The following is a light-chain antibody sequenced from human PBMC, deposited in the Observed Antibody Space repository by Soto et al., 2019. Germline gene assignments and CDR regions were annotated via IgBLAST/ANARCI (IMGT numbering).Light chain of an antibody. V-gene: IGLV2-14*01. CDR1: SSDVGGYNY. J-gene: IGLJ2*01. Sequence: QSALTQPASVSGSLGQSITISCTGTSSDVGGYNYVSWYQQHPGKDPKVVIFEVTQRPSGVSSRFSGSKSGNTASLTVSGLQAEDEGDYYCSSYTISRTVLFGGGTKLTVL. CDR3: SSYTISRTVL. CDR2: EVT.